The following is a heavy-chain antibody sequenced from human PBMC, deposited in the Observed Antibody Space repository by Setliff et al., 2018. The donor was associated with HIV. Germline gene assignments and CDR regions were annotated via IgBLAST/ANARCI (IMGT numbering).Heavy chain of an antibody. D-gene: IGHD3-22*01. CDR3: ASRVYYYDESRILREEGFIP. CDR2: IHYTGIS. Sequence: PSETLSLTCVISGGSMGSHYWSWIRQSPGKGLEWIGNIHYTGISDINPSLKRRATISLDRPKIQFSLKLSSVTAADTAVYYCASRVYYYDESRILREEGFIPWGQGTLVTSPQ. V-gene: IGHV4-59*11. J-gene: IGHJ5*02. CDR1: GGSMGSHY.